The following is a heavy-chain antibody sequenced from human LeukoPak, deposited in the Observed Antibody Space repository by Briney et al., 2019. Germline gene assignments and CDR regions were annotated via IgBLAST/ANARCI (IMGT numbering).Heavy chain of an antibody. CDR3: ARDRWGGSD. J-gene: IGHJ4*02. D-gene: IGHD3-10*01. Sequence: PTETLSLTRTVSGGSISSYYWSWIRQPPGKGLEWIGYIYYSGSTNYNPPLKSRVTISVDTSKNQFSLKLSSVTAADTAVYYCARDRWGGSDWGQGTLVTVSS. CDR2: IYYSGST. V-gene: IGHV4-59*01. CDR1: GGSISSYY.